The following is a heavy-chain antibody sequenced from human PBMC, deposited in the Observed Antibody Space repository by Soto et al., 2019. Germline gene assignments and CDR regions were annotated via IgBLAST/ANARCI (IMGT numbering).Heavy chain of an antibody. CDR3: ATHVSGSHDAFDI. J-gene: IGHJ3*02. D-gene: IGHD1-26*01. V-gene: IGHV5-10-1*01. CDR2: IDPSDSYT. CDR1: GYSFTIYC. Sequence: GESLKISCKGSGYSFTIYCISWVLQMPGKGLEWMGRIDPSDSYTNYSPSFQGHVTISADKSISTAYLQWSSLKASDTAMYYCATHVSGSHDAFDIWGQGTMVTVSS.